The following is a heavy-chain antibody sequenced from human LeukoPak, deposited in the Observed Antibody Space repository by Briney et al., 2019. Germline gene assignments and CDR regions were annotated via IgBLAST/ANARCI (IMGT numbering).Heavy chain of an antibody. Sequence: GASPRLSCAASGFSVGSNYMNWVRQAPGKGLEWVSILYSGDSTYYVDSVKGRFIVSRDNSKNTLFLRMNALRVEDTAVYYCARVGDHYHWYLDVWGRGTLVTVSS. J-gene: IGHJ2*01. D-gene: IGHD3-10*01. CDR1: GFSVGSNY. CDR2: LYSGDST. V-gene: IGHV3-53*01. CDR3: ARVGDHYHWYLDV.